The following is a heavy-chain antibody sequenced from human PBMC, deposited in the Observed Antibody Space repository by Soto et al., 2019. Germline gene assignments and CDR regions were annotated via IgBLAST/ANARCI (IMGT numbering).Heavy chain of an antibody. Sequence: ASGKVSCKPSGYTLTNYAIHWVRQAAGQGLEWLAWIDPGSGKATYSQKVQGRLILSRDNSASTFYMDLTSLTSEDTAVYFCTRDLNGGNPFDYWGQGALVTVSS. CDR1: GYTLTNYA. D-gene: IGHD2-8*01. V-gene: IGHV1-3*01. CDR3: TRDLNGGNPFDY. CDR2: IDPGSGKA. J-gene: IGHJ4*02.